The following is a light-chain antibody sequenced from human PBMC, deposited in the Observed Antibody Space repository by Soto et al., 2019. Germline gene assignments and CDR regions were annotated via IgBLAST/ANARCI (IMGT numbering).Light chain of an antibody. CDR1: QSISSW. Sequence: DIQMTQSPSTLSASVGDRVTITCRASQSISSWLAWYQQKPGKAPKLLLYKASSLESGVPSRFSGSGSGTEFTLTISSLQPDDFATYYCQQYNSYLSTFGQGTKLEIK. J-gene: IGKJ2*01. V-gene: IGKV1-5*03. CDR2: KAS. CDR3: QQYNSYLST.